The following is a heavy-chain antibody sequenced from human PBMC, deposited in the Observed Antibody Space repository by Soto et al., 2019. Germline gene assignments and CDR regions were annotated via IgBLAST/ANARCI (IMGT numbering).Heavy chain of an antibody. Sequence: VQLVESGGGVVQPGRSLRLSCAASGFTFSSYEMNWVRQAPGKGLEWVSYISSSGSTIYYADSVKGRFTISRDNAKNSLYLQMNSLRAEDTAVYYCARDYDFWSGYHYFDYWGQGTLVTVSS. CDR2: ISSSGSTI. CDR3: ARDYDFWSGYHYFDY. D-gene: IGHD3-3*01. V-gene: IGHV3-48*03. CDR1: GFTFSSYE. J-gene: IGHJ4*02.